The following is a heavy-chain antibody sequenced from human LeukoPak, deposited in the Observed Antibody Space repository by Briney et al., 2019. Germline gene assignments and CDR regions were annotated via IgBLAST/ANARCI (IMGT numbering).Heavy chain of an antibody. Sequence: GGSLRLSCAASGFTFSSYSMIWVRQAPGKGLEWVSSISGSSTNIYYADSLKGRFTISRDNDENSVFLQMNALKAEDTAVYYCARDRWEDWLPNYWGHGALVTVSS. J-gene: IGHJ4*03. V-gene: IGHV3-21*01. CDR2: ISGSSTNI. CDR1: GFTFSSYS. D-gene: IGHD3/OR15-3a*01. CDR3: ARDRWEDWLPNY.